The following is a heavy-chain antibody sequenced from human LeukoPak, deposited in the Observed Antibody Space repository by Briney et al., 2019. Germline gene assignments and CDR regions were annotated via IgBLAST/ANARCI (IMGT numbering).Heavy chain of an antibody. J-gene: IGHJ5*02. Sequence: PSETLSLTCAVYGGSLSAYYWTWIRQPPGKGLEWIGEINHSGSTNYNPSLKSGVTISVDTSRNQFSLKLSSVTAADTAVYFCARGNVWKTIPMVRGVSRARWFDPWGQGTLVTVSS. CDR1: GGSLSAYY. V-gene: IGHV4-34*01. D-gene: IGHD3-10*01. CDR2: INHSGST. CDR3: ARGNVWKTIPMVRGVSRARWFDP.